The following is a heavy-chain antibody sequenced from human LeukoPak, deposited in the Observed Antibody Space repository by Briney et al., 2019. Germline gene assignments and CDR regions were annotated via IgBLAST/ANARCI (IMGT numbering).Heavy chain of an antibody. CDR2: IWYDGSNK. J-gene: IGHJ5*02. CDR1: GFTFSSYG. CDR3: ARDTSYSSGWYRDWFDP. V-gene: IGHV3-33*01. D-gene: IGHD6-19*01. Sequence: GGSLRLSCAASGFTFSSYGMHWVRQAPGKGLEWVAVIWYDGSNKYYADSVKGRFTISRDNSKNTLYLQMNSLRAEDTAMYYCARDTSYSSGWYRDWFDPWGQGTLVTVSS.